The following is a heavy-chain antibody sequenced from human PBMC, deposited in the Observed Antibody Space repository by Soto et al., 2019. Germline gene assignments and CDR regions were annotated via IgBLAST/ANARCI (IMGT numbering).Heavy chain of an antibody. D-gene: IGHD6-6*01. CDR3: AKWSSSFFGPFDY. CDR2: ISGSGGST. V-gene: IGHV3-23*01. J-gene: IGHJ4*02. CDR1: GFTFSSYA. Sequence: AGGSLRLSCAASGFTFSSYAMSWVRQAPGKGLEWVSAISGSGGSTYYADSVKGRFTISRDNSKNTLYLQMNSLRAEDTAVYYCAKWSSSFFGPFDYWGQGTLVTVSS.